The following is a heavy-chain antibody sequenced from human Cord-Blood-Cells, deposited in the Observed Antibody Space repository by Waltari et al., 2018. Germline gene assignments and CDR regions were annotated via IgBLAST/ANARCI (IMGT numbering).Heavy chain of an antibody. Sequence: QLQLQESGPGLVKPSETLSLTCTVSGGSISSSSYYWGWIRPPPGKGLEWIGSIYYSGSTYYNPSLKSRVTISVDTSKNQFSLKLSSVTAADTAVYYCARQGATTKEDYYYYMDVWGKGTTVTVSS. D-gene: IGHD1-26*01. CDR2: IYYSGST. CDR1: GGSISSSSYY. V-gene: IGHV4-39*01. J-gene: IGHJ6*03. CDR3: ARQGATTKEDYYYYMDV.